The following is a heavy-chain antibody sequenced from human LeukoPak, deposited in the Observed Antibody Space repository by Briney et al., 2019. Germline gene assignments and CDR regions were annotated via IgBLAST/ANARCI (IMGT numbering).Heavy chain of an antibody. CDR1: GFTFSDHY. CDR3: VALLRGIGY. D-gene: IGHD3-10*01. CDR2: SRNEGHSYST. J-gene: IGHJ4*02. Sequence: GGSLRLSCAVSGFTFSDHYMDWVRQAPGKGLEWIGRSRNEGHSYSTDFAASVRGRASLSRDHSRNSLYLQINSLRTDDTAVYYCVALLRGIGYWGQGTLVTVSS. V-gene: IGHV3-72*01.